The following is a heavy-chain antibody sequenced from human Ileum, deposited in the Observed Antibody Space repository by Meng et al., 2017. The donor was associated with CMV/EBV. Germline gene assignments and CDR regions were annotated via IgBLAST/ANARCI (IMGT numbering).Heavy chain of an antibody. CDR2: ISGRDGTT. CDR3: AKGGWVDY. D-gene: IGHD1-26*01. Sequence: GGSLRLSCAASGFAFSTYDMTWVHQAPGKGLEWVSAISGRDGTTFYADSVRGRFLISKGSVENTLHLQMNSLRVEDTALYSCAKGGWVDYLGPGTLFTVSS. CDR1: GFAFSTYD. J-gene: IGHJ4*02. V-gene: IGHV3-23*01.